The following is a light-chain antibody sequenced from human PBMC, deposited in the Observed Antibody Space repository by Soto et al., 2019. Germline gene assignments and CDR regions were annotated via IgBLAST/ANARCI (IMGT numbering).Light chain of an antibody. J-gene: IGLJ1*01. Sequence: QSAPTQPASVSGSPGQSITISCTGTSSDVGNYIYVSWYQQHPGKAPKLMIFEVGNRPSGISNRFSGSKSGNTASLTISGLQAEDEADYYCASYTSTTTPLVFGTGTKVTVL. CDR3: ASYTSTTTPLV. V-gene: IGLV2-14*01. CDR2: EVG. CDR1: SSDVGNYIY.